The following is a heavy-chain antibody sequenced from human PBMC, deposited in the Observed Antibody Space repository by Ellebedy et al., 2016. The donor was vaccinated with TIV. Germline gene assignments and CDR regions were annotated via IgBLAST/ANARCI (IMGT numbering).Heavy chain of an antibody. CDR2: ISGSGGST. Sequence: GESLKIPXAASGFTFSSYAMSWVRQAPGKGLEWVSAISGSGGSTYYADSVKGRFTISRDNSKNTLYLQMNSLRAEDTAVYFCVSGWFGENGGYWGQGALVTVSS. J-gene: IGHJ4*02. D-gene: IGHD3-10*01. CDR3: VSGWFGENGGY. V-gene: IGHV3-23*01. CDR1: GFTFSSYA.